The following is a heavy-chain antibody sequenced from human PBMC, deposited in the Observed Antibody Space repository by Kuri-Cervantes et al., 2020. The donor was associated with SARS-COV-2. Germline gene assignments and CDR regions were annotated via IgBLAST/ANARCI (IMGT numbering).Heavy chain of an antibody. CDR3: ARVTRYSSSSASDDYYYYMDV. J-gene: IGHJ6*03. D-gene: IGHD6-6*01. V-gene: IGHV1-18*01. CDR1: GYTFTSYG. Sequence: ASVKVSCKASGYTFTSYGISWVRQAPGQGLEWMGWISAYNGNTNYAQKFQGRVTMTRDTSISTAYMELSRLRSDDTAVYYCARVTRYSSSSASDDYYYYMDVWGKGTTVTVSS. CDR2: ISAYNGNT.